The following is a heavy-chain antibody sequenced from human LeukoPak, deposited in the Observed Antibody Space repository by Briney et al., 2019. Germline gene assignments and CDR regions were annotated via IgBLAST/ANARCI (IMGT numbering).Heavy chain of an antibody. Sequence: GGSLRLSCAASGFTFSSYAMHWVRQAPGKGLEWVAVISYDGSNKYYADSVRGRFTISRDNSKNTLYLQMNSLRAEDTAVYYCARDLGFDYWGQGTLVTVSS. J-gene: IGHJ4*02. V-gene: IGHV3-30-3*01. CDR3: ARDLGFDY. CDR2: ISYDGSNK. D-gene: IGHD7-27*01. CDR1: GFTFSSYA.